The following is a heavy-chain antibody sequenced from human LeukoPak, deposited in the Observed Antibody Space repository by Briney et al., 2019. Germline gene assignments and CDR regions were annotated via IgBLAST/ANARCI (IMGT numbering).Heavy chain of an antibody. J-gene: IGHJ4*02. CDR3: AKHQGYYYGYYFDY. CDR2: IHYSGST. CDR1: GGSISSYY. V-gene: IGHV4-59*08. Sequence: SETLSLTCTVSGGSISSYYWSWIRQPPGKGLEWIGYIHYSGSTNYNPSLKSRATISVDTSKNQFSLKLSSVTAADTAVYYCAKHQGYYYGYYFDYWGQGTLSPSPQ. D-gene: IGHD5-18*01.